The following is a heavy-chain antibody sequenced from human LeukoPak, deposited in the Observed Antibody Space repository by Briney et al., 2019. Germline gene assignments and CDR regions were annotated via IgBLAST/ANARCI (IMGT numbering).Heavy chain of an antibody. V-gene: IGHV3-20*01. CDR2: INWNGGST. J-gene: IGHJ5*02. CDR3: ARDLVSDYYGSGSYSPNWFDP. CDR1: GFTFDDYG. D-gene: IGHD3-10*01. Sequence: PGGSLRLSCAASGFTFDDYGMSWDRQAPGKGLEWVSGINWNGGSTGYADSVKGRFTISRGNAKNSLYLQMNSLRAEATASYHCARDLVSDYYGSGSYSPNWFDPWGQGTLVTVSS.